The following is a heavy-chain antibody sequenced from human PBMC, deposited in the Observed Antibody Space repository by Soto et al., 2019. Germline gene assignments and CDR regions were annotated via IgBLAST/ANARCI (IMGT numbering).Heavy chain of an antibody. V-gene: IGHV4-59*01. CDR2: IYNNGRT. CDR1: GGSISSSS. Sequence: PSETLSLTCTVSGGSISSSSWSWIRQPPGRGLEWIGYIYNNGRTDYNPSLKSRVTISVDTSKNHFPLKLSSVTPADTAVYYCARARFCTSTSCYHYFDFWRQGTLVTVSS. CDR3: ARARFCTSTSCYHYFDF. J-gene: IGHJ4*02. D-gene: IGHD2-2*01.